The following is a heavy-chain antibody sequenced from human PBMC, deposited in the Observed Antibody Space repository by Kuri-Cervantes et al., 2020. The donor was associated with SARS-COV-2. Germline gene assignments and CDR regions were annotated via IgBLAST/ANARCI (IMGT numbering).Heavy chain of an antibody. J-gene: IGHJ6*02. CDR1: GFTFSNYG. CDR3: AKVWSGSYSHYYYYAMDV. V-gene: IGHV3-30*18. D-gene: IGHD3-10*01. Sequence: GGSLRLSCAASGFTFSNYGMHWVRQAPGKGLEWVAVISYDGSDRYYADSVKGRFTISRGNSKNTLYLQMNSLRAEDTAVYYCAKVWSGSYSHYYYYAMDVWGQGTTVTVSS. CDR2: ISYDGSDR.